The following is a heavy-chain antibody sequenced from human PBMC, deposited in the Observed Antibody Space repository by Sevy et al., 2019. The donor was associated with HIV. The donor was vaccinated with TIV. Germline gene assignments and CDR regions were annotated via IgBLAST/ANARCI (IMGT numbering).Heavy chain of an antibody. CDR2: ISYDGSSK. Sequence: GGSLRLSCAASGFIFSSYGMHWVRQAPGKGLEWVTIISYDGSSKYYADSVKGRFTISRDNSENNLYLQMNSLRTDDTAGDYCVKGGVTWELLDYWGQGTLVTVSS. CDR1: GFIFSSYG. CDR3: VKGGVTWELLDY. V-gene: IGHV3-30*18. D-gene: IGHD1-26*01. J-gene: IGHJ4*02.